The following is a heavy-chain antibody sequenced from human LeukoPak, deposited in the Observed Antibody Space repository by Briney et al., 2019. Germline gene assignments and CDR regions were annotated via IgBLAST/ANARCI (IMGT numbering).Heavy chain of an antibody. CDR1: GGSIRSSSYY. D-gene: IGHD3-10*01. J-gene: IGHJ4*02. CDR2: IYYSGST. Sequence: SETLSLTCTVSGGSIRSSSYYWGWIRQPPGKGLEWIGSIYYSGSTYYNPSLKSRVTISVDTSKNQFSLKLSSVTAADTAVYYCASTLWFGELLYFDYWGQGTLVTVSS. V-gene: IGHV4-39*01. CDR3: ASTLWFGELLYFDY.